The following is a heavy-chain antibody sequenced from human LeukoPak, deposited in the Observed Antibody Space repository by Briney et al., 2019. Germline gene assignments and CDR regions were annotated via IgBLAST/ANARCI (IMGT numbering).Heavy chain of an antibody. J-gene: IGHJ4*02. CDR3: ARDYSVGAADYFDY. CDR2: IWYDGSNK. V-gene: IGHV3-33*08. D-gene: IGHD1-26*01. CDR1: GFTFSIYA. Sequence: GGSLRLSCAASGFTFSIYAMSWVRQAPGKGLEWVAVIWYDGSNKYYADSVKGRFTISRDNSKNTLYLQMNSLRAEDTAVYYCARDYSVGAADYFDYWGQGTLVTVSS.